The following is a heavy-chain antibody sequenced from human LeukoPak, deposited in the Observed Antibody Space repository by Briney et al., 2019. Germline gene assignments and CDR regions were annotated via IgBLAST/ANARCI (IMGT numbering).Heavy chain of an antibody. Sequence: KPSETLSLTCTVSGGSISSYYWSWIRQPPGKGLEWIGYIYYSGSTNYNPSLKSRVTISVDTSKNQFSLKLSSVTAADTAVYYCAREKDYDSSGYYRTPYSDYWGQGTLVTVSS. D-gene: IGHD3-22*01. J-gene: IGHJ4*02. CDR3: AREKDYDSSGYYRTPYSDY. CDR2: IYYSGST. CDR1: GGSISSYY. V-gene: IGHV4-59*01.